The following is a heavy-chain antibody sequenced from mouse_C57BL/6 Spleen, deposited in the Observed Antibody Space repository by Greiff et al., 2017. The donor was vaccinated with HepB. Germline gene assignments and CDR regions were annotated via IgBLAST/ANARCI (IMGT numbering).Heavy chain of an antibody. CDR2: IRLKSDNYAT. CDR3: TGNWDFAY. D-gene: IGHD4-1*02. CDR1: GFTFSNYW. V-gene: IGHV6-3*01. J-gene: IGHJ3*01. Sequence: EVKLMESGGGLVQPGGSMKLSCVASGFTFSNYWMNWVRQSPEKGLEWVAQIRLKSDNYATHYAESVKGRFTISRDDSKSSVYLQMNNLRAEDTGIYYCTGNWDFAYWGQGTLVTVSA.